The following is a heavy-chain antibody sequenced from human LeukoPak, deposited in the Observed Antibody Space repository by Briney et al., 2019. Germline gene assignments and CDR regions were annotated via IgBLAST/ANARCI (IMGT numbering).Heavy chain of an antibody. Sequence: ASVKVSCKASGYTFTSYYMHWVRQAPGQGLEWMGIINPSGGSTSYAQKFQGRVTMTTDTSTSTAYMELRSLRSDDTAVYYCARDSGDGGADYWGQGTLVTVSS. V-gene: IGHV1-46*01. J-gene: IGHJ4*02. CDR1: GYTFTSYY. CDR3: ARDSGDGGADY. D-gene: IGHD7-27*01. CDR2: INPSGGST.